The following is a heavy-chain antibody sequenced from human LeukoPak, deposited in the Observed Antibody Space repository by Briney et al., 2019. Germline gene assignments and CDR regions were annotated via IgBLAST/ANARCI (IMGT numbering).Heavy chain of an antibody. CDR1: GGSISSSSYY. D-gene: IGHD6-19*01. Sequence: SETLSLTCTVSGGSISSSSYYWGWIRQPPGKGLEWIGSIYYSGSTYYNPSLKSRVTISVDTSKNQFSLKLSSVTAADTAVYYCARSHEHSSGWYFDYWGQGTLVTVSS. V-gene: IGHV4-39*01. CDR3: ARSHEHSSGWYFDY. CDR2: IYYSGST. J-gene: IGHJ4*02.